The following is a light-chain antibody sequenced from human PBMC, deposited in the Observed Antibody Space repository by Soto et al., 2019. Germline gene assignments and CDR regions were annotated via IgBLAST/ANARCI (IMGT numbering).Light chain of an antibody. CDR1: SSDVGGYDY. CDR3: LSYTTNNTPYV. CDR2: EIN. Sequence: QSVLTQPASVSGSPGQSITISCVGTSSDVGGYDYVSWYQQYPGRAPKLIIYEINYRPSGVSNRFSGSRSGNTASLTISSLQAEDEADYYCLSYTTNNTPYVFGTGTKVTVL. V-gene: IGLV2-14*01. J-gene: IGLJ1*01.